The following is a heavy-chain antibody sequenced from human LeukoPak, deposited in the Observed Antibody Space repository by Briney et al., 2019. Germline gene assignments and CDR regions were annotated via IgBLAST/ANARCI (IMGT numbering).Heavy chain of an antibody. CDR3: AKDRGYYGSGSYYNGIDY. D-gene: IGHD3-10*01. Sequence: GGSLRLSCAASGFTFDDYAMHWVRHAPGKGLEWVSGISWNSGSIGYADSVKGRFTISRDNAKNSLYLQMNSLRAEDTALYYCAKDRGYYGSGSYYNGIDYWGQGTLVTVSS. V-gene: IGHV3-9*01. J-gene: IGHJ4*02. CDR2: ISWNSGSI. CDR1: GFTFDDYA.